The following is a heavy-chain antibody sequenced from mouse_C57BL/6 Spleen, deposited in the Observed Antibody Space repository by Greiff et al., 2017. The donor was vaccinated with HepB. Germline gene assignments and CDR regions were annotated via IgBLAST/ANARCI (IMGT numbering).Heavy chain of an antibody. CDR1: GYSITSGYY. D-gene: IGHD4-1*01. CDR3: ARSPELGRGYAMDY. J-gene: IGHJ4*01. CDR2: ISYDGSN. Sequence: VQLQQSGPGLVKPSQSLSLTCSVTGYSITSGYYWNWIRQFPGNKLEWMGYISYDGSNNYNPSLKNRISITRDTSKNQFFLKLNSVTTEDTATYYCARSPELGRGYAMDYWGQGTSVTVSS. V-gene: IGHV3-6*01.